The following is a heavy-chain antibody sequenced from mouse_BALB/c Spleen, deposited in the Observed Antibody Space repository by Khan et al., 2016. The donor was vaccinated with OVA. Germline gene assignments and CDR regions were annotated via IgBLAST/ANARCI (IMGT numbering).Heavy chain of an antibody. CDR3: ARRTTGYARDY. D-gene: IGHD2-14*01. V-gene: IGHV1-4*01. Sequence: QVQLKESGAELARPGASVKMSCKASGYTFTSNTMHWVKQRPGQGLEWIGYINPRSGYTDYTQRFKDKATLTADKSSSTAYMQLSSLTSEDSAVYYWARRTTGYARDYWGLGTSVTVSS. J-gene: IGHJ4*01. CDR2: INPRSGYT. CDR1: GYTFTSNT.